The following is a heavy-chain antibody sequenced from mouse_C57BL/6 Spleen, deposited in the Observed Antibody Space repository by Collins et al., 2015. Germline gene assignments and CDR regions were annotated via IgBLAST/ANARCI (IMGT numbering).Heavy chain of an antibody. J-gene: IGHJ4*01. CDR3: APITTVVPTDAMDY. CDR2: INPNNGGT. Sequence: EVQLQQSGPELVKPGASVKISCKASGYTFTDYYMNWVKQSHGKSLEWIGDINPNNGGTSYNQKFKGKATLTVDKSSSTAYMELRSLTSEDSAVYYCAPITTVVPTDAMDYWGQGTSVTVSS. D-gene: IGHD1-1*01. CDR1: GYTFTDYY. V-gene: IGHV1-26*01.